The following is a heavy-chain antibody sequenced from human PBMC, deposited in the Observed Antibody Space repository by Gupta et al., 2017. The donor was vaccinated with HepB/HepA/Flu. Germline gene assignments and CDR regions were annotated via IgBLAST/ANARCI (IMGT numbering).Heavy chain of an antibody. CDR1: GGSISSSY. D-gene: IGHD5-12*01. CDR2: IYTSGST. CDR3: AAGLRKGTVDV. V-gene: IGHV4-4*07. Sequence: QVQLQESGPGLVKPSETLSLTCTVSGGSISSSYWSWIRQPAVMGLEWTGRIYTSGSTNYNPSLKSRVTMSVDKSKHQFSLKQSSETAADTAVYYCAAGLRKGTVDVWGKGTTVTVSS. J-gene: IGHJ6*04.